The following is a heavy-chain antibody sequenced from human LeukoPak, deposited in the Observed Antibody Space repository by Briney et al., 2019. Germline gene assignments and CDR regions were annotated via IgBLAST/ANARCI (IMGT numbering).Heavy chain of an antibody. CDR1: GYIFTGFW. CDR3: ARQEWLINSQTEFDS. J-gene: IGHJ4*02. V-gene: IGHV5-51*01. CDR2: IYPGDSRT. Sequence: GESLKISCKASGYIFTGFWIGWVRQMPGKGLEWMGTIYPGDSRTRYSPSSQGQVTISADKSITTAYLRWDSLRASDTAVYYCARQEWLINSQTEFDSWGQGTLVTVSS. D-gene: IGHD6-19*01.